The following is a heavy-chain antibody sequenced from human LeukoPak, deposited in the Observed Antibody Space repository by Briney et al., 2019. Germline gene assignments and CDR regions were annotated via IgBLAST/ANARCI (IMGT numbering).Heavy chain of an antibody. J-gene: IGHJ6*02. CDR3: AKGSAGMDV. CDR2: ISANGIST. CDR1: GFTFSSFP. Sequence: PGGSLRLSCAASGFTFSSFPMSWVRQAPGKGLEWVSSISANGISTYYGDSVKGRFTLSRDNSKNTLYLQMNSLRAEDTAVYYCAKGSAGMDVWGQGTTVTVSS. V-gene: IGHV3-23*01.